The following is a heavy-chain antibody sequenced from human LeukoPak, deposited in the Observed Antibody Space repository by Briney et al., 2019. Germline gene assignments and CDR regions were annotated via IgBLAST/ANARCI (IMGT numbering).Heavy chain of an antibody. CDR3: TTGIDDGGGY. J-gene: IGHJ4*02. Sequence: SGGSLRLSCAASGFTFDDYGMNWVRQAPGKGLEWVGRIKTESEGETKDYAAPVKGRFTVSRDDSKNTFYLVMNSLKIDDTAIYYCTTGIDDGGGYWGQGTLVTVSS. D-gene: IGHD3-3*02. CDR2: IKTESEGETK. V-gene: IGHV3-15*07. CDR1: GFTFDDYG.